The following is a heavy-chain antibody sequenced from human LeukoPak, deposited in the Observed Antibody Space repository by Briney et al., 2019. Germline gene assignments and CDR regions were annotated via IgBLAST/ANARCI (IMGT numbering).Heavy chain of an antibody. V-gene: IGHV4-31*03. D-gene: IGHD2-2*01. CDR1: GGSISSGGYY. J-gene: IGHJ4*02. CDR3: ARVRGYCSSTSCHKYYFDY. CDR2: IYYSGST. Sequence: SETLSLTCTVSGGSISSGGYYWSWIRQHPGKGLEWIGYIYYSGSTYYNPSLKSRVTISVDTSKNQFSLKLSSVTAADTAVYYCARVRGYCSSTSCHKYYFDYWGQGTLVTVSS.